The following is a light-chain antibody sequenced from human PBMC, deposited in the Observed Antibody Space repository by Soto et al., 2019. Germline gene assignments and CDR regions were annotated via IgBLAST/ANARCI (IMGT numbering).Light chain of an antibody. CDR2: EVS. CDR1: SSDVGGYNY. CDR3: SSYTSSSTLV. Sequence: QSVLTQPASVSGSPGQSITISCTGTSSDVGGYNYVSWYQQHPGKAPKLMIYEVSNRPSGVSNRFSGSKSGNTASLTISGLQAEDEADYYCSSYTSSSTLVVVTGNKGIVL. J-gene: IGLJ1*01. V-gene: IGLV2-14*01.